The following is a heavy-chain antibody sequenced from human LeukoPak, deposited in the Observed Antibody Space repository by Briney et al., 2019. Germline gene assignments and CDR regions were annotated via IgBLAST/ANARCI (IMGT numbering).Heavy chain of an antibody. V-gene: IGHV3-74*01. CDR2: IKSDGKT. CDR3: ARAPSEIGGYYPEYFRH. D-gene: IGHD3-22*01. J-gene: IGHJ1*01. CDR1: GFTFSTYW. Sequence: GGSLRLSCAASGFTFSTYWMHWVRQAPGKGLVWVSRIKSDGKTNYADSVKGRFTISRDNAKNTVSLQMNSLRAEDTGVYYCARAPSEIGGYYPEYFRHWGQGTLVTASS.